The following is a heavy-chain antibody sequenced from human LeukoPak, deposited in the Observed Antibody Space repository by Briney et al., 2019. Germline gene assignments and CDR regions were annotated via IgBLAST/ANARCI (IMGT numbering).Heavy chain of an antibody. J-gene: IGHJ4*02. Sequence: ASVKVSCKVSGYTLTELSMHWVRQAPGKGLEWVGGFDPEDGETIYAQKFQGRVTMTEDTSTDTAYMELSSLRSEDTAVYYCATDLMGGGYSGYDLIDYWGQGTLVTVSS. D-gene: IGHD5-12*01. CDR2: FDPEDGET. V-gene: IGHV1-24*01. CDR3: ATDLMGGGYSGYDLIDY. CDR1: GYTLTELS.